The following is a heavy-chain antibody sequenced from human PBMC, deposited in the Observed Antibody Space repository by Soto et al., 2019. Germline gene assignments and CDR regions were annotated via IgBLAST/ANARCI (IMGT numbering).Heavy chain of an antibody. CDR2: VIPIFGTP. CDR1: GGTFSTYA. D-gene: IGHD2-15*01. V-gene: IGHV1-69*01. J-gene: IGHJ6*02. Sequence: QVQLVQSGAEVKKPGSSVKVSCKAPGGTFSTYAISWVRQAPGQGLEWMGGVIPIFGTPKYAQKLKGRVTITADESTSTCYMELRSLRSEDTAVYYCAGSQGGSSSLDIYYSYYYGMDVCCQGTTVTVSS. CDR3: AGSQGGSSSLDIYYSYYYGMDV.